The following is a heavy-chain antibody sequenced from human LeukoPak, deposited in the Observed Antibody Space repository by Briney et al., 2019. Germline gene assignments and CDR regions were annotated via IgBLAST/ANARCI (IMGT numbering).Heavy chain of an antibody. CDR2: INHSGST. D-gene: IGHD6-13*01. CDR1: GGSFSGYH. Sequence: SETLSLTCAVYGGSFSGYHWSWIRQPPGKGLEWIGEINHSGSTNYNPSLKSRVTISVDTSKNQFSLKLSSVTAADTAVYYCASGWYEPFDYWGQGTLVTVSS. V-gene: IGHV4-34*01. CDR3: ASGWYEPFDY. J-gene: IGHJ4*02.